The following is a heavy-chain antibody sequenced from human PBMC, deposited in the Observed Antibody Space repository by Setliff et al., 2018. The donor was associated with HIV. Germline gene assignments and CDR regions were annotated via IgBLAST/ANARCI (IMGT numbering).Heavy chain of an antibody. D-gene: IGHD6-13*01. J-gene: IGHJ3*02. CDR1: GYTFSSYG. CDR3: ARGGSWYLVLDAFDI. V-gene: IGHV1-2*06. Sequence: ASVKVSCKASGYTFSSYGISWVRQAPGQGLEWMGRINPNSGDTNYPQRFQGRVTMTRDTSITTAYLELGRLRSDDTAVYYCARGGSWYLVLDAFDIWGQGTMVTVSS. CDR2: INPNSGDT.